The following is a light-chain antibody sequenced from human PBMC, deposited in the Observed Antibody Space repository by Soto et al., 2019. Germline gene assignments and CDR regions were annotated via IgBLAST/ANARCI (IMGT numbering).Light chain of an antibody. Sequence: DIQMTQSPSSLSASVGDRVTIACQASQDISNSISWYQQRPGKAPKLVIHDASTLETGVPSRLSGSGSGTEFTFTITTLQSEDIATYYCHQYHSLPLTFGGGTKVHIK. V-gene: IGKV1-33*01. CDR3: HQYHSLPLT. CDR2: DAS. CDR1: QDISNS. J-gene: IGKJ4*01.